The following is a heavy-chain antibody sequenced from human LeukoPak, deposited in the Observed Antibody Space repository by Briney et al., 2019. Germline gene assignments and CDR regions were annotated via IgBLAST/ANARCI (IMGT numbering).Heavy chain of an antibody. J-gene: IGHJ5*02. D-gene: IGHD5/OR15-5a*01. CDR3: ARSRLPNWFDP. CDR1: GFTFSSYE. V-gene: IGHV3-48*03. CDR2: ISSSGSTI. Sequence: PGGSLRLSCAASGFTFSSYEMNWVRQAPGKGLEWVSYISSSGSTIYYADSVKGRFTISRDNAKNSLYLQMNSLRAEDTAVYYRARSRLPNWFDPWGQGTLVTVSS.